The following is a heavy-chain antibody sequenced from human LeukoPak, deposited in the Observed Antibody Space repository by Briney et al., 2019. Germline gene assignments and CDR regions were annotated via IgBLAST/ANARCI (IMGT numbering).Heavy chain of an antibody. CDR3: AREVDSSGYYYVVGGAAFDI. Sequence: PGGSLRLSCAASGFTFSDYYMSWIRQAPGKGLEWVSYISSSGSTMYYADSVKGRFTISRDNAKNSLFLQMNSLRAEDTAVYYCAREVDSSGYYYVVGGAAFDIRGQGTMVTVSS. CDR1: GFTFSDYY. J-gene: IGHJ3*02. V-gene: IGHV3-11*01. D-gene: IGHD3-22*01. CDR2: ISSSGSTM.